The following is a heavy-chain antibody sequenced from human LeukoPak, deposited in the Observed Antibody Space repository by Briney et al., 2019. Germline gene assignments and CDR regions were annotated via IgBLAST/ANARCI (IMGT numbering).Heavy chain of an antibody. J-gene: IGHJ4*02. CDR3: AKDGDYYDSDAYSSFFDY. CDR2: ISGGGETT. CDR1: GFTVSSNY. Sequence: GGSLRLSCAASGFTVSSNYMSWVRQVPGKGLEWVSSISGGGETTYYADSVKGRFTISRDNSKNTLSLQMNSLRVEDTAVYCCAKDGDYYDSDAYSSFFDYWGQGTLVTVSS. D-gene: IGHD3-22*01. V-gene: IGHV3-23*01.